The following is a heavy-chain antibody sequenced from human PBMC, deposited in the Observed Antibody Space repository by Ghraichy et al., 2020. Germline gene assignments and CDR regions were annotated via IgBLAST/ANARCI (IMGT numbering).Heavy chain of an antibody. J-gene: IGHJ4*02. V-gene: IGHV3-21*01. CDR3: ARDSSSSWYIDY. D-gene: IGHD6-13*01. Sequence: GSLRLSCAASGFTFSIYNMHWVRQAPGKGLEWVSYISSSSSYIYYADSVKGRFTISRDNAKNSLYLQMNSLRAEDTAVYYCARDSSSSWYIDYWGQGTLVTVSS. CDR2: ISSSSSYI. CDR1: GFTFSIYN.